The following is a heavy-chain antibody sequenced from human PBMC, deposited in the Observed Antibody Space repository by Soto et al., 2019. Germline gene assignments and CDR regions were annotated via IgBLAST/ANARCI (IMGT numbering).Heavy chain of an antibody. J-gene: IGHJ4*02. CDR1: GYDFERFP. V-gene: IGHV1-18*04. Sequence: QVQLVQSGGEVKRPGASVKVSCKASGYDFERFPISWVRQARGQGLEWMGLISPYSGSRYYAEKFQGRVTMTTDTSTSTAYMELRSLTSGDTAVYFCARKQYEFGDLYYVDYWGQGTLVTVSS. CDR2: ISPYSGSR. D-gene: IGHD4-17*01. CDR3: ARKQYEFGDLYYVDY.